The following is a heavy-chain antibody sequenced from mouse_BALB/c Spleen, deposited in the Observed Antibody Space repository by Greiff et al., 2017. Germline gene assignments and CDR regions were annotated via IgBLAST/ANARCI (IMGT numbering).Heavy chain of an antibody. CDR1: GFSLTSYG. D-gene: IGHD1-1*01. J-gene: IGHJ4*01. V-gene: IGHV2-9*02. CDR3: ARDSLYYYGSSSYAMDY. CDR2: IWAGGST. Sequence: VQGVESGPGLVAPSQSLSITCTVSGFSLTSYGVHWVRQPPGKGLEWLGVIWAGGSTNYNSALMSRLSISKDNSKSQVFLKMNSLQTDDTAMYYCARDSLYYYGSSSYAMDYWGQGTSVTVSS.